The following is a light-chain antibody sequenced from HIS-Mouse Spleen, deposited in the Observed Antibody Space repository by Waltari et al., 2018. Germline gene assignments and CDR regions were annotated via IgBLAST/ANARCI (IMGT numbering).Light chain of an antibody. CDR2: DVS. V-gene: IGLV2-14*03. CDR3: SSYTSSSTYV. CDR1: SSDVGGYNY. Sequence: QSALTQPASVSGSPGQSITISCTGTSSDVGGYNYVRWYQQHRGKAPKLMIYDVSNRPSGVSNRFSGSKSGNTASLTISGLQAEDEADYYCSSYTSSSTYVFGTGTKVTVL. J-gene: IGLJ1*01.